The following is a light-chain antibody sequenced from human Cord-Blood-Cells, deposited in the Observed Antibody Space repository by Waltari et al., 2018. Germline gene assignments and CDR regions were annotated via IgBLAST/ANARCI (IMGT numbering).Light chain of an antibody. V-gene: IGLV2-14*01. CDR2: EVS. CDR1: SSDVGGYNY. CDR3: SSYTSSSTNWV. J-gene: IGLJ3*02. Sequence: QSALTQPASVSGSPGQSITISCTGTSSDVGGYNYVSWYQQHPGKAPKLMIYEVSNRPSGVSKRFSGSKSGNTASLTISGLQAEDEADYYCSSYTSSSTNWVFGGGTKLTVL.